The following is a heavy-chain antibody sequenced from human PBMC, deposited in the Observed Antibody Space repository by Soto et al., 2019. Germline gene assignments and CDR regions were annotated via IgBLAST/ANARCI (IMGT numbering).Heavy chain of an antibody. D-gene: IGHD2-2*01. V-gene: IGHV3-30-3*01. CDR1: GFTFSSYA. J-gene: IGHJ4*01. Sequence: QVQLVESGGGVVQPGRSTRLSCAASGFTFSSYAMHWVRQAPGKGLEWVAVISYDGSNKYYADSVKGRFTISRDNSKNTLYLQMNSLRAEDTAVYYCARAVSVTALDYWGHGTLVTVSS. CDR3: ARAVSVTALDY. CDR2: ISYDGSNK.